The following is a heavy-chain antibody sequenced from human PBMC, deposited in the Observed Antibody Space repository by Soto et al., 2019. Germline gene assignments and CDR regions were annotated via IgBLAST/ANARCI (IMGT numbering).Heavy chain of an antibody. J-gene: IGHJ6*02. CDR1: GFTFSSYA. V-gene: IGHV3-23*01. D-gene: IGHD1-20*01. CDR3: AKIGSLTRYYWQGMDV. CDR2: ISGSGGRT. Sequence: PWGSLRLSCAASGFTFSSYARSWIRQAPGKGLEWVSGISGSGGRTYYADSVKGRFTISRDNSKNTLYLQMNSLRAEDSDVYYCAKIGSLTRYYWQGMDVRGQGTTVPVS.